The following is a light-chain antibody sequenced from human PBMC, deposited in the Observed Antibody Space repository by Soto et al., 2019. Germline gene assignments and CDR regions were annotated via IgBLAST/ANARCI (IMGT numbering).Light chain of an antibody. V-gene: IGLV2-14*01. CDR2: EVS. CDR3: SSYTSSSTLV. Sequence: QPASVSASPGQSITISCAGTSSDVGGWPHVSWYQQHPGKAPKLVIYEVSNRPSGVSSRFSGSKSGSTASLTISGLQAEDEADYYCSSYTSSSTLVFGGGTQLTVL. J-gene: IGLJ2*01. CDR1: SSDVGGWPH.